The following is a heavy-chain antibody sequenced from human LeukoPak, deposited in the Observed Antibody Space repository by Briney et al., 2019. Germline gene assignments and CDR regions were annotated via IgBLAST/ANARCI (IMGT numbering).Heavy chain of an antibody. CDR1: GFAFSSYS. CDR2: ISSSSSYI. CDR3: ARARGRTTRH. Sequence: GGSLRLSCAASGFAFSSYSMNWVRQAPRKGLEWVSSISSSSSYIYYADSVKGRFTISRDNAKNSLYLQMTSLRAGDTAVYYCARARGRTTRHWGQGTLVTVSS. V-gene: IGHV3-21*01. D-gene: IGHD2/OR15-2a*01. J-gene: IGHJ4*02.